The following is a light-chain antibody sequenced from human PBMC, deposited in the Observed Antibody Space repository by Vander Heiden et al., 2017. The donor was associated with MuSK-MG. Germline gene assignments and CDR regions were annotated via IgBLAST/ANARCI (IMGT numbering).Light chain of an antibody. CDR2: WAS. CDR1: QSVLYSSNNKNY. CDR3: QQYDSTPPWT. J-gene: IGKJ1*01. Sequence: DIVMTQSPDSLAASLGERATINCKSSQSVLYSSNNKNYLAWYQQKPGQPPKLLIYWASTRESGVPDRFSGSGSGTDFTLTISSLQAEDAAVYYCQQYDSTPPWTFGQGTKVEIK. V-gene: IGKV4-1*01.